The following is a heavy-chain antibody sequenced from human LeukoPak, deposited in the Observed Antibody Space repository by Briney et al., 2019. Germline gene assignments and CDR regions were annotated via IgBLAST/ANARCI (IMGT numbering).Heavy chain of an antibody. CDR2: FFTGGST. Sequence: SETLSLTCNVSGGSIASSDWSWNRQPAGKGLEWIGRFFTGGSTNYNPSLKSRVTISVDTSKNQFSLKLSSVTAADTAVYYCARDPYDSSGYYYWDYWGQGTLVTVSS. D-gene: IGHD3-22*01. V-gene: IGHV4-4*07. CDR3: ARDPYDSSGYYYWDY. CDR1: GGSIASSD. J-gene: IGHJ4*02.